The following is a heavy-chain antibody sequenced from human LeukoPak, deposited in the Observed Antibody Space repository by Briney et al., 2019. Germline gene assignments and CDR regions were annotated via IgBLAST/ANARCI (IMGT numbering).Heavy chain of an antibody. Sequence: GRSLRLSCAASGFTFSRYSMNWVRQAPGKGLEWVSSISGGSSYKYYADSVKGRFTISRDNAKNSLYLQMNSLRAEDTAVYYCARDFYDTSGYYYDYWGQGTLVTVSS. CDR3: ARDFYDTSGYYYDY. CDR2: ISGGSSYK. V-gene: IGHV3-21*01. D-gene: IGHD3-22*01. J-gene: IGHJ4*02. CDR1: GFTFSRYS.